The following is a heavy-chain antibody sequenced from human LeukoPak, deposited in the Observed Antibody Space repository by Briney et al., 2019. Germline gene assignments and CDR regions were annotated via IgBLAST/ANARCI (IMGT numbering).Heavy chain of an antibody. CDR3: AKKYYDILTGYQHPLEFDY. D-gene: IGHD3-9*01. Sequence: PSETLSLTCTVSGGSISSYYWSWIRQPPGKGLEWIGYIYYSGSTNYNPSLKSRVTISVDTSKNQFSLKLSSVTAADTAVYYCAKKYYDILTGYQHPLEFDYWGQGTLVTVSS. J-gene: IGHJ4*02. V-gene: IGHV4-59*12. CDR1: GGSISSYY. CDR2: IYYSGST.